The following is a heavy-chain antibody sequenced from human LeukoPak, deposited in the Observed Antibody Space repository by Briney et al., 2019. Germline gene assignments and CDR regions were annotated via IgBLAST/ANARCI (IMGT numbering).Heavy chain of an antibody. CDR3: ARNRTSYYGEIPFDV. CDR2: IYGSGGT. J-gene: IGHJ3*01. Sequence: PSETLSLTCPVSGGAISNFYWSWIRQSAGKGLEWIGQIYGSGGTNYNPSLKSRVTMSTDKSKNQISLRLTSVTAADTAVYYCARNRTSYYGEIPFDVWGQGTMVTVSS. D-gene: IGHD3/OR15-3a*01. V-gene: IGHV4-4*07. CDR1: GGAISNFY.